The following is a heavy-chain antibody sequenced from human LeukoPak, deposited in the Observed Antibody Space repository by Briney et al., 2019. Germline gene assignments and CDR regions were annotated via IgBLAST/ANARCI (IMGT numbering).Heavy chain of an antibody. D-gene: IGHD2-21*01. CDR2: INPNSGGT. J-gene: IGHJ3*02. Sequence: ASVKVSCKASGYTFTGYYMHWVRQAPGQGLEWMGWINPNSGGTNYAQKFQGRVTMTRDTSISTAYMELSRLRSDDTAVYYCAREYWEVVVIAKAPDAFDIWGQGTMVTVSS. CDR1: GYTFTGYY. CDR3: AREYWEVVVIAKAPDAFDI. V-gene: IGHV1-2*02.